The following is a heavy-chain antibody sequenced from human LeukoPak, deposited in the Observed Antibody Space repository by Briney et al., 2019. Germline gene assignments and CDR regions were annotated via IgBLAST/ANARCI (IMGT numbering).Heavy chain of an antibody. D-gene: IGHD1-26*01. Sequence: PGGSLRLSCAASGFTFSSYGMHWVRQAPGKGLEWVAFIRYDGSNKYYADSVKGRFTISRDNSKNTLYLQMNSLRAEDTAVYYCAKDSGSFGYYFDYWGQGTLVTVSS. V-gene: IGHV3-30*02. CDR3: AKDSGSFGYYFDY. CDR2: IRYDGSNK. J-gene: IGHJ4*02. CDR1: GFTFSSYG.